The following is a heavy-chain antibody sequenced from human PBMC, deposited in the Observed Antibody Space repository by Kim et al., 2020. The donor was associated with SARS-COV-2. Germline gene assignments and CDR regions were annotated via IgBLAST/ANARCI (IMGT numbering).Heavy chain of an antibody. Sequence: GGSLRLSCAASGFTFSDYYMSWIRQAPGKGLEWVSYISSSSSYTNYADSVKGRFTISRDNAKNSLYLQMNSLRAEDTAVYYCARDGGQLGHFDYWGQGTLVTVSS. CDR1: GFTFSDYY. CDR3: ARDGGQLGHFDY. J-gene: IGHJ4*02. V-gene: IGHV3-11*06. CDR2: ISSSSSYT. D-gene: IGHD3-16*01.